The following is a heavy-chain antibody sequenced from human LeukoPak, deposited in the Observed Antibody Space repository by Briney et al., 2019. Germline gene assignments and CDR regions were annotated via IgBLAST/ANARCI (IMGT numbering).Heavy chain of an antibody. Sequence: PGGSLRLSCAASRFTFSSYSMSWVRQAPGKGLEWVSSISSSNTYIYYADSVMGRFTISRDNAKNSLYLQMNSLRAEDTAVYYCARDYATLVPDYWGQGTLVTVSS. J-gene: IGHJ4*02. D-gene: IGHD3-16*01. CDR3: ARDYATLVPDY. CDR2: ISSSNTYI. CDR1: RFTFSSYS. V-gene: IGHV3-21*01.